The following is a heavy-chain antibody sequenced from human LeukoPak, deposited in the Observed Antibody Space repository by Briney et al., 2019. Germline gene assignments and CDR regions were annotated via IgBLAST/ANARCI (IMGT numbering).Heavy chain of an antibody. D-gene: IGHD3-16*01. J-gene: IGHJ6*02. V-gene: IGHV3-74*01. CDR3: ARGYDPDYYYYGMDV. CDR1: GFTFRSYW. CDR2: INSDGSST. Sequence: GGSLRPSCATSGFTFRSYWMDWVRQTPGKGLVLVSRINSDGSSTSYADSVKGRFTISRDNAKNTLYLQMNSLRAEGTAVYYCARGYDPDYYYYGMDVWGQGTTVTVSS.